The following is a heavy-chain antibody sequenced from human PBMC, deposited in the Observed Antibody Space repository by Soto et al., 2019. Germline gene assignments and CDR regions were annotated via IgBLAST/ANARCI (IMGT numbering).Heavy chain of an antibody. J-gene: IGHJ6*02. CDR1: GYTFTSYY. V-gene: IGHV1-46*01. CDR3: ARGIFGAADYYGTDV. Sequence: ASVKVSCKASGYTFTSYYMHWVRQAPGQGLEWMGIINPSGGSTSYAQKFQGRVTMTRDTSTSTVYMELSSLRSEDTAVYYCARGIFGAADYYGTDVWGQGTTVTVSS. CDR2: INPSGGST. D-gene: IGHD3-3*01.